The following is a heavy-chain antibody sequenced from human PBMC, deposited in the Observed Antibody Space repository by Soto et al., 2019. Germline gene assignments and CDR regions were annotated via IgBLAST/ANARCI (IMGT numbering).Heavy chain of an antibody. CDR2: ISWNSAII. CDR1: RFTFDDYA. V-gene: IGHV3-9*01. J-gene: IGHJ3*01. CDR3: VKDFGYYYDYAFDV. D-gene: IGHD3-22*01. Sequence: EVQLEESGGGLVQAGRSLRLSCAASRFTFDDYALNWVRQAPGKGLEWVSGISWNSAIISYADSVKGRFSISRDNAKKYVYLQMDSLRPEDTALYYCVKDFGYYYDYAFDVWGQGTMVTVSP.